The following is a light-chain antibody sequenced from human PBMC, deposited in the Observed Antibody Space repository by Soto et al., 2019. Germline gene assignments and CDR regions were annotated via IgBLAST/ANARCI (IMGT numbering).Light chain of an antibody. CDR1: QSVGFW. CDR2: GAS. CDR3: QQYKNYLT. J-gene: IGKJ1*01. V-gene: IGKV1-5*01. Sequence: DIQMTQSPSTLSASVGDRVTFTCRASQSVGFWLAWYKRKPGKAPKLLISGASTLESGVPSRFSGSGSGTEFTLTISSLQPDDFATYYCQQYKNYLTFGQGTKVEIK.